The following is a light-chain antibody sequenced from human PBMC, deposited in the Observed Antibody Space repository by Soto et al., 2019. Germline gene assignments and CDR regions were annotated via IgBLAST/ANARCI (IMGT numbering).Light chain of an antibody. CDR1: QSISSW. V-gene: IGKV1-5*03. CDR3: QQADSFPIT. J-gene: IGKJ5*01. Sequence: DIQMTQSPSTLSASVGDRVTITCRASQSISSWLAWYQQKPGKAPKLLIYKASTLKSGVPSRFSGSGSGTDFTLTITSLQPEDSATYFCQQADSFPITFGQGTRLEIK. CDR2: KAS.